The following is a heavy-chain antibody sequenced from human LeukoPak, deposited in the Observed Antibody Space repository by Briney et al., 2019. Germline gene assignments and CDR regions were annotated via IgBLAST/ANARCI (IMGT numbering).Heavy chain of an antibody. V-gene: IGHV3-23*01. CDR2: ISGSGGST. J-gene: IGHJ4*02. CDR3: AKDSKAAVKYYFDH. CDR1: GFTFSSYA. D-gene: IGHD6-13*01. Sequence: PGGSLRLSCAAPGFTFSSYAMSWVRQAPGKGLEWVSAISGSGGSTYYADSVKGRFTISRDNSKNTLNLQMNSLRAEDTAVYYCAKDSKAAVKYYFDHWGQGTLVTVSS.